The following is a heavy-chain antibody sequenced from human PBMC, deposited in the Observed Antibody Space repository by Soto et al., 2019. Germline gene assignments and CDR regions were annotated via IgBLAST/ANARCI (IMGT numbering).Heavy chain of an antibody. CDR3: ARDESLDSSGWPFDY. Sequence: SGGSLRLSCAASGFTFSSYSMNWVRQAPGKGLEWVSYISSSSSTIYYADSVKGRFTISRDNAKNSLYLQMNSLRAEDTAVYYCARDESLDSSGWPFDYWGQGTLVTVSS. V-gene: IGHV3-48*01. CDR1: GFTFSSYS. D-gene: IGHD6-19*01. CDR2: ISSSSSTI. J-gene: IGHJ4*02.